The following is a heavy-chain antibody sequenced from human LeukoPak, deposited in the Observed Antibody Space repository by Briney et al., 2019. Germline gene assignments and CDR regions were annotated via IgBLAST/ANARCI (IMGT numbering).Heavy chain of an antibody. CDR3: ARASGSYGSGSYYCYGMDV. J-gene: IGHJ6*04. Sequence: PSETLSLTCAVSGYSISSGYYWGWIRQPPRKGLEWSGSIFHRGSTYYNQSLKSRVNMSVDTSKNQISLKLSSLTAADTAVYYCARASGSYGSGSYYCYGMDVWGKGTTVTVSS. D-gene: IGHD3-10*01. CDR1: GYSISSGYY. V-gene: IGHV4-38-2*01. CDR2: IFHRGST.